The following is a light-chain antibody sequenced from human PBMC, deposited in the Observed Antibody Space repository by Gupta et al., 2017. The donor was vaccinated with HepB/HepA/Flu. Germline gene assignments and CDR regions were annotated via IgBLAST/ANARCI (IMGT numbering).Light chain of an antibody. Sequence: SYELTQPTSVSVSPGQTASISCSGDNLGNKYVCWYQQRAGQSPVVVIHEDTKRPSGIPARFSGSNSGNTATLTISGTQAIDEADYYCQAWDSNTVVFGGGTKLTVL. CDR3: QAWDSNTVV. CDR2: EDT. J-gene: IGLJ2*01. V-gene: IGLV3-1*01. CDR1: NLGNKY.